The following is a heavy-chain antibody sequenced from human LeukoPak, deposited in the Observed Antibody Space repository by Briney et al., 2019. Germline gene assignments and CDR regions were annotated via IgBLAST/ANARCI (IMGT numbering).Heavy chain of an antibody. V-gene: IGHV1-69*05. CDR1: GGTFSRYA. CDR2: IIPIFGTP. Sequence: GASVKVSCKASGGTFSRYAVSWVRQAPGQGLEWMGGIIPIFGTPNYAQKFQGRVTMTTDTSTSTAYMELRSLRSDDTAVYYCARDREYSYGPNWFDPWGQGPLVTVSS. D-gene: IGHD5-18*01. CDR3: ARDREYSYGPNWFDP. J-gene: IGHJ5*02.